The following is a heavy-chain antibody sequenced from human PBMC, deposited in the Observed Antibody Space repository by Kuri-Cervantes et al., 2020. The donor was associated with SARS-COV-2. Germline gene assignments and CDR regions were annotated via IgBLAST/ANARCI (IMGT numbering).Heavy chain of an antibody. CDR2: ISYDGSNK. Sequence: LALTCAASGFTFSSYWMSWVRQAPGKGLEWVAVISYDGSNKYYADSVKGRFTISRDNSKNTLYLQMNSLRAEDTAVYYCATDYDYGDGIDYWGQGTLVTVSS. CDR1: GFTFSSYW. CDR3: ATDYDYGDGIDY. V-gene: IGHV3-30*03. J-gene: IGHJ4*02. D-gene: IGHD4-17*01.